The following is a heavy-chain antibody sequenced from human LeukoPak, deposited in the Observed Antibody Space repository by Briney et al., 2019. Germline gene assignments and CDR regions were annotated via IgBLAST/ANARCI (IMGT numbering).Heavy chain of an antibody. Sequence: GGSLRLSCAASGFTFSSYWMSWVRQAPGKGLEWVANIKQDESEKYYVDSVKGRFSITRDNAKNSMYLQINGLRAEDTAVYHCARGNDYGDHVGIYFDYWGQGTLVTVSS. J-gene: IGHJ4*02. D-gene: IGHD4-17*01. V-gene: IGHV3-7*03. CDR3: ARGNDYGDHVGIYFDY. CDR1: GFTFSSYW. CDR2: IKQDESEK.